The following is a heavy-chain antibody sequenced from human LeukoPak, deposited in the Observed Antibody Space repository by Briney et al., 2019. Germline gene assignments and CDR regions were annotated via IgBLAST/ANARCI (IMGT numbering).Heavy chain of an antibody. V-gene: IGHV4-59*08. D-gene: IGHD5-12*01. CDR2: IYYSGST. CDR1: GGSISSYY. J-gene: IGHJ5*02. CDR3: ARHPESHVDIVATEGWFDP. Sequence: PSETLSLTCTVSGGSISSYYWSWIRQPPGKGLEWIGYIYYSGSTNYNPSLKSRVTISVDTSKNQFSLKLSSVTAADTAVYYCARHPESHVDIVATEGWFDPWGQGTLVTVSS.